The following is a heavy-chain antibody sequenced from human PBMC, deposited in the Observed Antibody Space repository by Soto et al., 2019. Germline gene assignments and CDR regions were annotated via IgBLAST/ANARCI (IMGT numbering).Heavy chain of an antibody. J-gene: IGHJ5*02. D-gene: IGHD6-19*01. CDR1: GFTFSSYW. V-gene: IGHV3-74*01. Sequence: EVQLVESGGGLVQPGGSLRVSCAASGFTFSSYWMHWVRQAPGKGLVWVSRINSDGSSTSYADSVKGRFTISRDNAQNTLYLQMNSLRAEDTAIYYYARGGAVAGLQSWGQGTLGTVSS. CDR2: INSDGSST. CDR3: ARGGAVAGLQS.